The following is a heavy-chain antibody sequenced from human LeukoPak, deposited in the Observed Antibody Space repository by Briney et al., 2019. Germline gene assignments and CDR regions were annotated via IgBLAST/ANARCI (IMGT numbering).Heavy chain of an antibody. D-gene: IGHD3-10*01. J-gene: IGHJ2*01. Sequence: SVKVSCKASGGTFNTYAITWVRQAPGQGLEWMGRIVPILDVADYAQMFQGRVTLTADRSTSTVYMELSSLRFEDTAIYYCARGRGTTMVRGVITNYFDLWGRGSLVTVSS. CDR2: IVPILDVA. CDR1: GGTFNTYA. CDR3: ARGRGTTMVRGVITNYFDL. V-gene: IGHV1-69*04.